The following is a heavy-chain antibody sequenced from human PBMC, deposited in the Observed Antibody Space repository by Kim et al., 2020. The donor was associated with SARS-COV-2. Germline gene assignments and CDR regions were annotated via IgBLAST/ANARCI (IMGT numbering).Heavy chain of an antibody. Sequence: PSLKGRVTIAVDTSKTQFSLRLSSVTAADTAVYYCARERTIFGVVTTFDYWGQGTLVTVSS. V-gene: IGHV4-34*01. J-gene: IGHJ4*02. D-gene: IGHD3-3*01. CDR3: ARERTIFGVVTTFDY.